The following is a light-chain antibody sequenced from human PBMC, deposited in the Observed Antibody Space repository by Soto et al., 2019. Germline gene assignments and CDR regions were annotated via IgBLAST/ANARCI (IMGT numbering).Light chain of an antibody. J-gene: IGLJ1*01. CDR2: EVS. V-gene: IGLV2-14*01. CDR3: SSYTSTNTQV. CDR1: SSDVGAYKY. Sequence: QSALTQPASVSGSPGQSITISCTGTSSDVGAYKYVSWYQQHPGKAPKLMIYEVSNRPSGVSNRFSGSKSGNTASVTISGLQAEDEADYYCSSYTSTNTQVLGTGTKLTVL.